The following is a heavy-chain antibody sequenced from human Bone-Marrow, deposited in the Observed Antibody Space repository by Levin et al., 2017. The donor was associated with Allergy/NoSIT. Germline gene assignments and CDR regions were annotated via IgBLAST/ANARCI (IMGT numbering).Heavy chain of an antibody. CDR3: ARDSSSSGYYYDYMDV. D-gene: IGHD6-6*01. CDR1: GYTFTGYY. CDR2: INPNSGGT. V-gene: IGHV1-2*06. J-gene: IGHJ6*03. Sequence: ALVKVSCKASGYTFTGYYMHWVRQAPGQGLEWMGRINPNSGGTNYAQKFQGRVTMTRDTSISTAYMELSRLRSDDTAVYYCARDSSSSGYYYDYMDVWGKGTTVTVSS.